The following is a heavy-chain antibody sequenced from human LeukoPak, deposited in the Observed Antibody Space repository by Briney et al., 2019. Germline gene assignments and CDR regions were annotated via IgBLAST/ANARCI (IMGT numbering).Heavy chain of an antibody. CDR2: LSYDGGVK. J-gene: IGHJ4*02. V-gene: IGHV3-30*18. CDR1: GFTFSNFG. D-gene: IGHD2-15*01. Sequence: PGGSLRLSCAASGFTFSNFGMHWVRQAPGKGLEGVAVLSYDGGVKYYADSVKGRFTISRDNSKNIMYLQMNSLRAEDTAVYFCAKGFYDGGGWGRGTLVTVSS. CDR3: AKGFYDGGG.